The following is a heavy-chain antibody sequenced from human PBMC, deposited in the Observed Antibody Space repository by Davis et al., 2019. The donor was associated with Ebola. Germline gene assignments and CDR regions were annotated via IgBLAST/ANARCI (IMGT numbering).Heavy chain of an antibody. CDR1: GYTFTRYY. J-gene: IGHJ6*03. Sequence: ASVKVSCKASGYTFTRYYIHWVRQAPGQGLEWMGQINPNSGDTSYAQRFQGRVTMTRDTSTSTAYMELSRLRSDDTAMYYCARSCISARCYWLYAMDVGGKGTTVTVSS. CDR2: INPNSGDT. V-gene: IGHV1-2*06. D-gene: IGHD2-2*01. CDR3: ARSCISARCYWLYAMDV.